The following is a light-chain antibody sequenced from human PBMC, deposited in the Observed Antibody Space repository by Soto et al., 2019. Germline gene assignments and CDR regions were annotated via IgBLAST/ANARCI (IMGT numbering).Light chain of an antibody. CDR2: KAS. J-gene: IGKJ5*01. CDR3: QQYNSYPLT. CDR1: QSISSL. V-gene: IGKV1-5*03. Sequence: DIQMTQSPSTLSASVGDRVTITCRASQSISSLLAWYQQKPGRAPTLLIYKASTLESGVPSRFSGSGSGTAFSLTISSLPPDDSATYYCQQYNSYPLTFGQGTRLEIK.